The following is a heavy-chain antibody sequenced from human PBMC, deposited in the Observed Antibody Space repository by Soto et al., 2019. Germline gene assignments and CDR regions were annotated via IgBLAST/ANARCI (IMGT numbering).Heavy chain of an antibody. V-gene: IGHV1-69*12. CDR3: ASSGCTNGVCYTNVAFY. CDR1: GGTFSSYA. Sequence: QVQLVQSGAEVKKPGSSVKVSCKASGGTFSSYAISWVRQAPGQGLEWMGGIIPIFGTANYAQKFQGRVTITAXXSXSXXYMELSSLRSEDTAVYYCASSGCTNGVCYTNVAFYWGQGTLVTVSS. J-gene: IGHJ4*02. CDR2: IIPIFGTA. D-gene: IGHD2-8*01.